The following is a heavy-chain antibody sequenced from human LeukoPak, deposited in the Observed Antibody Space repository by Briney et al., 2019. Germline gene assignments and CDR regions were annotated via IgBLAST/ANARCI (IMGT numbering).Heavy chain of an antibody. CDR1: GFTFYNHA. CDR3: AKRLSFGVAIGDFDY. V-gene: IGHV3-23*01. Sequence: GGSLGLSSAASGFTFYNHALCWVRQAPGEGGGGVSAISGSGDSTYYADSVKGRFTISRDSSMETLYLQMNSLRAEDTATYFCAKRLSFGVAIGDFDYWGQGTLVTVSS. J-gene: IGHJ4*02. D-gene: IGHD3-3*01. CDR2: ISGSGDST.